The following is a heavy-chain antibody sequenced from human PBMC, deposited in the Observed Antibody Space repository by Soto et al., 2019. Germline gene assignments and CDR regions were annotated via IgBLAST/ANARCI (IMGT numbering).Heavy chain of an antibody. CDR2: IQSGGTT. V-gene: IGHV3-66*01. CDR1: GFTVSSKY. D-gene: IGHD2-15*01. Sequence: EVQLVESGGGLVQPGGSLRLSCAASGFTVSSKYMSWVRQATGKGLEWVSLIQSGGTTYYADSVKRRFTISRDSSGYTVHVKMDRRRADVTAVYYCARDDVLCDGGICYWVPMDVWGKGTKVTVSS. CDR3: ARDDVLCDGGICYWVPMDV. J-gene: IGHJ6*03.